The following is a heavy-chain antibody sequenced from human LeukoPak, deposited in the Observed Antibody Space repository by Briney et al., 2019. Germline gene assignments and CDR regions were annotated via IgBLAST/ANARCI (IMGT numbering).Heavy chain of an antibody. CDR1: GYSFTSYW. CDR3: ARLDEYSSSSRYYGMDA. D-gene: IGHD6-6*01. J-gene: IGHJ6*02. CDR2: IIPIFGTA. Sequence: KISCKGSGYSFTSYWIGWVRQAPGQGLEWMGGIIPIFGTANYAQKFQGRVTITADESTSTAYMELSSLRSEDTAVYYCARLDEYSSSSRYYGMDAWGQGTTVTVSS. V-gene: IGHV1-69*01.